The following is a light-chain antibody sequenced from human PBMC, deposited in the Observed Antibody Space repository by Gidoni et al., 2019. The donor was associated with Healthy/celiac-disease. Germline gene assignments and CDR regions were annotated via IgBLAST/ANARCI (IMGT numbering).Light chain of an antibody. CDR3: HQYNNWPAWT. Sequence: EIVMTQSPATLSVSPGERATPSCRASQSVSSNLAWYQQKPGQAPRLLIYGASTRATGIPARFSGSGSCTEFTLPISSLLSEDFAVYYCHQYNNWPAWTFGQGTKVEIK. CDR1: QSVSSN. V-gene: IGKV3-15*01. J-gene: IGKJ1*01. CDR2: GAS.